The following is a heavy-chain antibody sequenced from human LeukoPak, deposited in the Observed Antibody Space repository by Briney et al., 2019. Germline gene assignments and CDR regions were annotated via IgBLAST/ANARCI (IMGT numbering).Heavy chain of an antibody. CDR1: GFTFSSYG. V-gene: IGHV3-33*01. J-gene: IGHJ6*02. CDR2: KWYDGSNK. CDR3: ARDELVPAAISYYYYGMDV. Sequence: GGSLRLSCAASGFTFSSYGMHWVRQAPGKGLEWVAVKWYDGSNKYYADSVKGRFTISRDNSKNTLYLQMNSLRAEDTAVYYCARDELVPAAISYYYYGMDVWGQGTTVTVSS. D-gene: IGHD2-2*02.